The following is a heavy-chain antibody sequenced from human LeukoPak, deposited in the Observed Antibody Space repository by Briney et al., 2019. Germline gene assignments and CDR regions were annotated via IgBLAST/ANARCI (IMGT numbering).Heavy chain of an antibody. J-gene: IGHJ4*02. CDR1: GYTFTSYG. CDR3: ARDYYANKIVVVPNDY. CDR2: ISAYNGNT. V-gene: IGHV1-18*01. D-gene: IGHD3-22*01. Sequence: ASVKVSCKASGYTFTSYGISWVRQAPGQGLEWMGWISAYNGNTNYAQKLQGRVTMTTDTSTSTAYMELRSLRSDDTAVYYCARDYYANKIVVVPNDYWGQGTLVTVSS.